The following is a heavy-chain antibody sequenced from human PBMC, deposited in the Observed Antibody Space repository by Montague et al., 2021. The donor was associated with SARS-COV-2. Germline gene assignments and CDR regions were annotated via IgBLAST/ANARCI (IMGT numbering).Heavy chain of an antibody. Sequence: SDTLSLTCTVSGGSLNKNYWSWIRKAPAKGLEWLGNIFNNGNTNXNDFLSGRVSMSLDTPQNQFSLRLTSITAADTAAYYCARAISSSGARDNWGQGILVTVS. D-gene: IGHD3-22*01. V-gene: IGHV4-59*07. J-gene: IGHJ4*02. CDR3: ARAISSSGARDN. CDR1: GGSLNKNY. CDR2: IFNNGNT.